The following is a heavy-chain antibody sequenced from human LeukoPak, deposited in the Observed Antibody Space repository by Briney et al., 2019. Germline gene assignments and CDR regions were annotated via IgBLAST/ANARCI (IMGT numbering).Heavy chain of an antibody. J-gene: IGHJ4*02. CDR3: AKDRAGTTFRTFDY. CDR2: ISGSGGTT. Sequence: PGGSLRLSCAAPGFTFSSYAMSWVRQAPGKGLEWVSTISGSGGTTYYAEFVKGRFTISRDNSKNTLYLQMTSLRAEGTAVYYCAKDRAGTTFRTFDYWGQGTLVTVSS. D-gene: IGHD1-1*01. V-gene: IGHV3-23*01. CDR1: GFTFSSYA.